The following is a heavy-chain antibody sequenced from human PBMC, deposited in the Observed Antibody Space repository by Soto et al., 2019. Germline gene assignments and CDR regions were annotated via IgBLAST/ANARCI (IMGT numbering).Heavy chain of an antibody. V-gene: IGHV1-18*01. CDR1: GFTFSDYG. CDR2: ISGDNINS. Sequence: ASVKVSCNASGFTFSDYGLSWVRQAPGQPLEWMGWISGDNINSKYSQKFQGRLTMTTDTSTATASMELRSLTSDDTAVYYCGREGQQLAQEKYYQFNGMDVWGQGTTVTVSS. CDR3: GREGQQLAQEKYYQFNGMDV. D-gene: IGHD6-13*01. J-gene: IGHJ6*02.